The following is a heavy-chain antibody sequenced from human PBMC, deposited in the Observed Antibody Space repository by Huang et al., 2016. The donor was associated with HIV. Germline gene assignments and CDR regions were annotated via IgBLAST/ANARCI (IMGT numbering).Heavy chain of an antibody. Sequence: QLQLQESGPGLVKPSETLSLTCTVSGGSISSSSYYWGWIRQPPGKGLEWIGSIYHIGTTYYNPSLKSRVTRSVDTSRTQFSLKLSSVTAADTAVYYCAAHGRIVGIPAAPLRFDPWGQGTLVTVSS. D-gene: IGHD6-13*01. CDR1: GGSISSSSYY. CDR3: AAHGRIVGIPAAPLRFDP. CDR2: IYHIGTT. V-gene: IGHV4-39*01. J-gene: IGHJ5*02.